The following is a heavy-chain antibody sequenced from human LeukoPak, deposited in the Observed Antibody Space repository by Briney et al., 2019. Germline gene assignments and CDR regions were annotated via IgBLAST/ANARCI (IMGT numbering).Heavy chain of an antibody. V-gene: IGHV4-59*01. CDR2: IYYSGST. CDR1: GGSISSYY. J-gene: IGHJ4*02. Sequence: SETLSLTCTVSGGSISSYYWSWIRQPPGKGLEWIGYIYYSGSTNYSPSLKSRVTISVDTSKNQFSLKLSSVTAADTAVYYCARVRSGSYRFDYWGQGTLVTVSS. CDR3: ARVRSGSYRFDY. D-gene: IGHD1-26*01.